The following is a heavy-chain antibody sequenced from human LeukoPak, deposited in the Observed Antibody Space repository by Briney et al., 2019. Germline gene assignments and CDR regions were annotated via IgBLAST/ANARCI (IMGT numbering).Heavy chain of an antibody. D-gene: IGHD1-20*01. CDR3: ARRDNWNEFDY. Sequence: PSETLSLTCAVYGGSFSGYYWSWIRQPPGKGLEWIGEINHSGSTNYNPSLKSRVTISVDTSKNQFSLKLSSVTAADTAVYYCARRDNWNEFDYWGQGTLVTVSS. CDR1: GGSFSGYY. J-gene: IGHJ4*02. V-gene: IGHV4-34*01. CDR2: INHSGST.